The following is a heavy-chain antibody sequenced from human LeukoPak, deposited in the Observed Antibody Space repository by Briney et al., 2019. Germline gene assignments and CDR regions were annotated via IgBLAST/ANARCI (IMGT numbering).Heavy chain of an antibody. CDR2: INHSGST. D-gene: IGHD2-21*02. Sequence: PSETLSLTCTVSGGSISSGGYCWSWIRQHPGKGLEWIGEINHSGSTNYNPSLKSRVTISVDTSKNQFFLKLSSVTAADTAVYYCAREIVVTATTRPFDYWGQGTLVTVSS. CDR1: GGSISSGGYC. CDR3: AREIVVTATTRPFDY. V-gene: IGHV4-39*07. J-gene: IGHJ4*02.